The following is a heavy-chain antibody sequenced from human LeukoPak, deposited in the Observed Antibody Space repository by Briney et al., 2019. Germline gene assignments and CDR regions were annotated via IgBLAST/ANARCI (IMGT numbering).Heavy chain of an antibody. CDR1: GFTFSSYA. J-gene: IGHJ4*02. D-gene: IGHD1-26*01. CDR2: IRGSGGST. V-gene: IGHV3-23*01. CDR3: VRDRGTYRPIDY. Sequence: GGSLRLSCAASGFTFSSYAMSWVRQAPGRGLEWVSAIRGSGGSTYYADSVKGRFTISRDNSKNTLYLQMNSLRAEDTAIYYCVRDRGTYRPIDYWGQGTLVTVSS.